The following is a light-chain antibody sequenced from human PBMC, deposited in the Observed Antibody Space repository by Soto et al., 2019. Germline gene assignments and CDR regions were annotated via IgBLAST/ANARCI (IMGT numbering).Light chain of an antibody. J-gene: IGKJ1*01. V-gene: IGKV3-20*01. CDR1: QSVSSSY. Sequence: EIGLTQSPGTMSLSPGERATLSCRAIQSVSSSYLAWYQQKPGQAPRILIYGASSRATGIPDRFSGSGSGTDFTLNISRLEREDFAVYYCQQYGSSPQTFGQGTKLDI. CDR3: QQYGSSPQT. CDR2: GAS.